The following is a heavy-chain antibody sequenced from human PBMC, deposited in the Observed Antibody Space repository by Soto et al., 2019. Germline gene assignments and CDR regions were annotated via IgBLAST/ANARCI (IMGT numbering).Heavy chain of an antibody. CDR3: ARADETAMVAKYYFDS. D-gene: IGHD5-18*01. Sequence: PSETLSLTCTVSGGSINNYYWSWIRQPPGKGLEWIGYIYYSGSTNYNPSLKSRVTISGDTSKNQFSLKLSSVSAADTAVYYCARADETAMVAKYYFDSWGQGTLVTVSS. J-gene: IGHJ4*02. CDR2: IYYSGST. V-gene: IGHV4-59*08. CDR1: GGSINNYY.